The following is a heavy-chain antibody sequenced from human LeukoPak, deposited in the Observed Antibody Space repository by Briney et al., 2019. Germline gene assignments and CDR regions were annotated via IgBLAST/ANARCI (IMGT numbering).Heavy chain of an antibody. CDR2: INPSGDTT. CDR1: GYTFTSYY. Sequence: ASVKVSCKASGYTFTSYYMHWVRQAPGQGLEWMGIINPSGDTTSYAQKFQGRVTMTRDTSTSTVYMELSSLRSEDTAVYCCARTCSGGSCYSYFDYWGQGTLVTVSS. D-gene: IGHD2-15*01. V-gene: IGHV1-46*01. CDR3: ARTCSGGSCYSYFDY. J-gene: IGHJ4*02.